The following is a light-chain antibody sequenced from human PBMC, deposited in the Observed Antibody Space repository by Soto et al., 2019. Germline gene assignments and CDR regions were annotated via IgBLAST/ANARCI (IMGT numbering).Light chain of an antibody. CDR3: QHYGSSRT. CDR2: GAS. J-gene: IGKJ1*01. CDR1: QSVVTSY. Sequence: EIVLTQSPGTLSLSPGERATLSCRASQSVVTSYLAWYQQKPGQAPRLLIYGASNRATGIPDRFSGSGSGPDFTLTISRLEPEDLAVSYCQHYGSSRTFGQGTKV. V-gene: IGKV3-20*01.